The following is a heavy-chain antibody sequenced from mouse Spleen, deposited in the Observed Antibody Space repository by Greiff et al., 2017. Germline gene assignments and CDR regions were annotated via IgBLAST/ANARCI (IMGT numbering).Heavy chain of an antibody. CDR2: IYPGNSDT. CDR1: GYTFTSYW. D-gene: IGHD1-1*01. Sequence: VQLQQSGTVLARPGASVKMSCKTSGYTFTSYWMHWVKQRPGQGLEWIGAIYPGNSDTSYNQKFKGKAKLTAVTSASTAYMELSSLTNEDSAIYYCTRIPYYYGSSYDYWGQGTTLTVSS. CDR3: TRIPYYYGSSYDY. V-gene: IGHV1-5*01. J-gene: IGHJ2*01.